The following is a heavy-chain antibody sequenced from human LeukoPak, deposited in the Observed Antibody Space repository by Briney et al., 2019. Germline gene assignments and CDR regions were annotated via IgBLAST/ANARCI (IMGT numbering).Heavy chain of an antibody. CDR1: GFIFSSYD. CDR3: ASLTAAAPYYYYYMDV. Sequence: PGGSLRLSCAASGFIFSSYDMNWVRQAPGKGLEWVSYISSSGNSIYYADSVKGRFTISRDNAKNSLYLQMNSLRAEDTAVYYCASLTAAAPYYYYYMDVWGKGTTVTVSS. CDR2: ISSSGNSI. J-gene: IGHJ6*03. D-gene: IGHD6-13*01. V-gene: IGHV3-48*03.